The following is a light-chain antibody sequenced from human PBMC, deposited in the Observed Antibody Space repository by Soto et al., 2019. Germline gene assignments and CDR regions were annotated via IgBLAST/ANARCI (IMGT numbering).Light chain of an antibody. Sequence: DIQMTQSPSSLSASVGDRVTITCRASQGIRNYLAWYQQKPGKVPKLLIYAASTLQSGVPSRFSDSGSGTDFALTISCLQSEDVATYYCQQYNSAPFTFGPGIKVDIK. V-gene: IGKV1-27*01. CDR3: QQYNSAPFT. CDR2: AAS. J-gene: IGKJ3*01. CDR1: QGIRNY.